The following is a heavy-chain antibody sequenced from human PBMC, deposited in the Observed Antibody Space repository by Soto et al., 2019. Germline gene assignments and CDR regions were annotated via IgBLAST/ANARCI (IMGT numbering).Heavy chain of an antibody. V-gene: IGHV3-21*06. CDR2: ISSTTNYI. Sequence: GGSLRLSCAASGFTFSSYSMNWVRQAPGKGLEWVSSISSTTNYIYYGDSMKGRFTISRDNGKNSLYLEIHSLRAEDTAVYYCARESEDLTSNFDYWGQGTLVTVSS. J-gene: IGHJ4*02. CDR3: ARESEDLTSNFDY. CDR1: GFTFSSYS.